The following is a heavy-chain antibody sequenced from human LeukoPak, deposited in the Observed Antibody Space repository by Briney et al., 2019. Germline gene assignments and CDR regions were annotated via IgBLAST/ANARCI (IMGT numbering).Heavy chain of an antibody. CDR3: AKGRYYYDSSGNDY. Sequence: GGSLRLSCAASGFTFSSYAMHWVRQAPGKGLEWVAFIRYDGSNKYYADSVKGRFTISRDNSKNTLYLQMNSLRAEDTAVYYCAKGRYYYDSSGNDYWGQGTLVTVSS. CDR2: IRYDGSNK. V-gene: IGHV3-30*02. CDR1: GFTFSSYA. J-gene: IGHJ4*02. D-gene: IGHD3-22*01.